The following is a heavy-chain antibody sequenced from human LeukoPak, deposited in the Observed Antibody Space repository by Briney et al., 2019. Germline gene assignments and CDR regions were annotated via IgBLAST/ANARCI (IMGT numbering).Heavy chain of an antibody. CDR3: ARYVYGVVTSFDY. V-gene: IGHV3-21*01. D-gene: IGHD3-3*01. J-gene: IGHJ4*02. Sequence: GGSLRLSCAASQFTFSSYTMSWVRRAPGKGLEWVSSISTRSDYIYYAESVKGRFTISRDNSKNTLYLQMNSLRAEDTAVYYCARYVYGVVTSFDYWGQGALVTVSS. CDR2: ISTRSDYI. CDR1: QFTFSSYT.